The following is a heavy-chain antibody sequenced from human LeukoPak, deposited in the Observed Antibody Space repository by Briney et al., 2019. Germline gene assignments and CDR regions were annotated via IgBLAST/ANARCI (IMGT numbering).Heavy chain of an antibody. Sequence: SETLSLTCAVYGGSFSGYYWSWIRQPPGKGLEWIGEINHSGSTNYNPSLKSRVTISVDTSKNQFSLKLSSVTAADTAVYYCARDNDAFDIWGQGTMVTVSS. V-gene: IGHV4-34*01. CDR1: GGSFSGYY. J-gene: IGHJ3*02. CDR2: INHSGST. CDR3: ARDNDAFDI.